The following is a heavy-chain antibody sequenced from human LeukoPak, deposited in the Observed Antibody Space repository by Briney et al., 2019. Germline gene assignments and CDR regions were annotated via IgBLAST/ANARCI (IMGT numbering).Heavy chain of an antibody. V-gene: IGHV4-59*08. D-gene: IGHD3-3*01. Sequence: SETLSLTCTVSGGSISSYYWSWIRQPPGKGLEWIGYIYYSGSTNYNPSLKSRVTISVDTSKNQFSLKLSSVTAADTAVYYCARHTSGYYVFWSGYHDYWGQGTLVTVSS. CDR2: IYYSGST. CDR3: ARHTSGYYVFWSGYHDY. CDR1: GGSISSYY. J-gene: IGHJ4*02.